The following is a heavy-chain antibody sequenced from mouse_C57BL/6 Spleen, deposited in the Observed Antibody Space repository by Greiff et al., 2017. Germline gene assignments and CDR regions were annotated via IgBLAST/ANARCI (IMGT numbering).Heavy chain of an antibody. D-gene: IGHD1-1*01. CDR1: GFNIKDDY. CDR2: IDPENGDT. Sequence: VQLQQSGAELVRPGASVKLSCTASGFNIKDDYMHWVKQRPEQGLEWIGWIDPENGDTEYASKFQGKATITADTSSNTAYLQLSSLTSEDTAVYYCTTALLRWYFDVWGTGTTVTVSS. CDR3: TTALLRWYFDV. V-gene: IGHV14-4*01. J-gene: IGHJ1*03.